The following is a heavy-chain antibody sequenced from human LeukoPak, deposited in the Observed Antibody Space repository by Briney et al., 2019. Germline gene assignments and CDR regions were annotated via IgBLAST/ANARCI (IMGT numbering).Heavy chain of an antibody. Sequence: GGSLRLSCAASGFTFSSYAMSWVRQAPGKGLKWVSAISGSGGSTYYADSVKGRFTISRDNSKNTLYLQMNSLRAEDTAVYYCAKDRSGTTVVKTLDYWGQGTLVTVSS. CDR3: AKDRSGTTVVKTLDY. V-gene: IGHV3-23*01. CDR1: GFTFSSYA. J-gene: IGHJ4*02. CDR2: ISGSGGST. D-gene: IGHD4-23*01.